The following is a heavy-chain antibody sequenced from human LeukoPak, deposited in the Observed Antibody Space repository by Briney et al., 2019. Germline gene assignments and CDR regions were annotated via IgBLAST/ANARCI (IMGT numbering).Heavy chain of an antibody. CDR3: AKNLDYGDYFATYYFDY. CDR1: GFTFSSYA. D-gene: IGHD4-17*01. J-gene: IGHJ4*02. Sequence: GGSLRLSCAASGFTFSSYAMSWVRQVPGKGLEWVSAISGSGGSTYYADSVKGRFTISRDNSKNTLYLQMNSLRAEDTAVYYCAKNLDYGDYFATYYFDYWGQGTLVTVSS. CDR2: ISGSGGST. V-gene: IGHV3-23*01.